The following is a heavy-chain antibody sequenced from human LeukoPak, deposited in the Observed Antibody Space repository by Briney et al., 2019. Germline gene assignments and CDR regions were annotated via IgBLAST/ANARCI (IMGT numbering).Heavy chain of an antibody. Sequence: PGGSLRLSCAASGFSFSSYSMNWVRQAPGKGLEWVSSISSSSSYIYYADSVKGRFTISRDNAKNSQYLQMNSLRAEDTAVFYCVRAMGGYFDYWGQGTLVTVSS. CDR3: VRAMGGYFDY. D-gene: IGHD5-18*01. J-gene: IGHJ4*02. CDR1: GFSFSSYS. V-gene: IGHV3-21*01. CDR2: ISSSSSYI.